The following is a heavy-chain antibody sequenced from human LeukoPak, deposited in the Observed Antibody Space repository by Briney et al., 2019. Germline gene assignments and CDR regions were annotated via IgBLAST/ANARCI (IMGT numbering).Heavy chain of an antibody. CDR2: MNPNSGNT. J-gene: IGHJ5*02. CDR3: ARAAHILTGYYGGWFDP. CDR1: GYTLTSYD. D-gene: IGHD3-9*01. V-gene: IGHV1-8*01. Sequence: ASVKVSCKASGYTLTSYDINWVRQATGQGLEWMGWMNPNSGNTGYAQKFQGRVTMTRNTSISTAYMELSSLRSEDTAVYYCARAAHILTGYYGGWFDPWGQGTLVTVSS.